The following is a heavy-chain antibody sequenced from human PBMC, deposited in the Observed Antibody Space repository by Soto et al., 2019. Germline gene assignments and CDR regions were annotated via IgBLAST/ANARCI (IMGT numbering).Heavy chain of an antibody. CDR1: GGSISSYY. Sequence: PSETLSLTCTVSGGSISSYYWSWIRQPPGKGLEWIGYIYYSGSTNYNPSLKSRVTISVDTSKNQFSLKLSSVTAADTAVYYCASGYYYDSSGYHYYYGMDVWGQGTTVTVS. V-gene: IGHV4-59*08. CDR3: ASGYYYDSSGYHYYYGMDV. D-gene: IGHD3-22*01. CDR2: IYYSGST. J-gene: IGHJ6*02.